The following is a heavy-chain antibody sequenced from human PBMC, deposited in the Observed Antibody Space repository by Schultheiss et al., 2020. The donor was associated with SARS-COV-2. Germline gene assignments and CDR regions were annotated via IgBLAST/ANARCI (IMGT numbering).Heavy chain of an antibody. V-gene: IGHV3-30*02. CDR1: GFTFSSYG. CDR3: ARTVYNWNYVGADY. CDR2: IRYDGSNK. Sequence: GGSLRLSCAASGFTFSSYGMHWVRQAPGKGLEWVAFIRYDGSNKYYADSVKGRFTISRDNAKNSLYLQMNSLRAEDTAVYYCARTVYNWNYVGADYWGQGTLVTVSS. D-gene: IGHD1-7*01. J-gene: IGHJ4*02.